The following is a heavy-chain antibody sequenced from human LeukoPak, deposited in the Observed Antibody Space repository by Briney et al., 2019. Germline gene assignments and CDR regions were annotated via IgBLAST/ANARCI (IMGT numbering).Heavy chain of an antibody. D-gene: IGHD3-22*01. CDR2: ISSSSSYI. CDR1: GFTFSSYS. V-gene: IGHV3-21*01. Sequence: GGSLRLSCAASGFTFSSYSMNWVRQAPGKGLEWVSSISSSSSYIYYADPVKGRFTISRDNAKNSLYLQMNSLRAEDTAVYYCARDHYDSSGSKDAFDIWGQGTMVTVSS. CDR3: ARDHYDSSGSKDAFDI. J-gene: IGHJ3*02.